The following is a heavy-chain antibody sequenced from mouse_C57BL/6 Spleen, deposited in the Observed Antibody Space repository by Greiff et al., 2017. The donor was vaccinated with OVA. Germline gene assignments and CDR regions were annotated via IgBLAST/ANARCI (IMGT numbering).Heavy chain of an antibody. CDR3: AREGTVVAPYFDY. D-gene: IGHD1-1*01. CDR2: IYPRSGNT. V-gene: IGHV1-81*01. Sequence: VKLVESGAELARPGASVKLSCKASGYTFTSYGISWVKQSTGQGLEWIGEIYPRSGNTYYNEKFKGKATLTADKSSSTAYMELRSLTSEDSAVYFCAREGTVVAPYFDYWGQGTTLTVSS. CDR1: GYTFTSYG. J-gene: IGHJ2*01.